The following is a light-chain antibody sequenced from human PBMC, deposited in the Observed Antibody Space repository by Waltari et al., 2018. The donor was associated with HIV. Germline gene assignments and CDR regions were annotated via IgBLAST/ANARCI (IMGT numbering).Light chain of an antibody. J-gene: IGLJ2*01. CDR2: EVS. CDR3: CSYAGSSTFVV. Sequence: QSALTQPASVSGSPGQSITISCTGTSRDVGSYYLVSWYQQHQGKAPKLMIYEVSKRPSGVSNRFSGSKSGNTASLTISGLQAEDEADYYCCSYAGSSTFVVFGGGTKLTVL. V-gene: IGLV2-23*02. CDR1: SRDVGSYYL.